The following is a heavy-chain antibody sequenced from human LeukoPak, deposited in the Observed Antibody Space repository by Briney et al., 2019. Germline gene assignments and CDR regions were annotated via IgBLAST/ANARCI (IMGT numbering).Heavy chain of an antibody. D-gene: IGHD2-2*02. CDR1: GGTFSSYA. J-gene: IGHJ5*02. CDR3: ARAFRYCSSTSCYIEWFDP. CDR2: IIPIFGTA. Sequence: ASVKVSCKASGGTFSSYAISWVRQAPGQGLEWMGGIIPIFGTANYAQKFQGRVTITADESTSTAYMELSSLRSEDTAVYYCARAFRYCSSTSCYIEWFDPWGQGTLVTVSS. V-gene: IGHV1-69*13.